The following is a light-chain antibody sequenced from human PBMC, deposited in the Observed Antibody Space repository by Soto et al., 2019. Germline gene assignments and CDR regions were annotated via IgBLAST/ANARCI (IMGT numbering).Light chain of an antibody. V-gene: IGKV3-20*01. CDR2: GAS. CDR1: QSVSSSY. CDR3: QQYGSSPRT. J-gene: IGKJ1*01. Sequence: IVLTPAPGTLSLSPGERATLSCRASQSVSSSYLAWYQQKPGQAPRLLIYGASSRATGIPDRFSGSGSGTDFTLTISRLEPEDFAVYYCQQYGSSPRTFGQGTKVDI.